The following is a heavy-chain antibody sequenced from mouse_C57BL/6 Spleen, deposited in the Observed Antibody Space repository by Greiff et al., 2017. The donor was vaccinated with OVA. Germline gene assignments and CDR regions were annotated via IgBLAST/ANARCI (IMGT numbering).Heavy chain of an antibody. D-gene: IGHD2-2*01. CDR2: INTGDGET. Sequence: EVKLMESGAELVKPGASVKLSCTASGFNFKDYYMHWVKQRPEQGLEWIGRINTGDGETNYAPKFQGKATITADASSNTAYLQLSRLTSEDTAVYCCARGGGYGGVAYWGQGTRVTVSA. CDR1: GFNFKDYY. V-gene: IGHV14-2*01. CDR3: ARGGGYGGVAY. J-gene: IGHJ3*01.